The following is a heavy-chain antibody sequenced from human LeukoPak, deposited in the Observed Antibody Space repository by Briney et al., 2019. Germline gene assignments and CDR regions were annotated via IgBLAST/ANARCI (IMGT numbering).Heavy chain of an antibody. CDR2: IYYSGST. J-gene: IGHJ5*02. CDR3: ARHRKSRFGKQLNP. Sequence: SETLSLTCTVSGGSISSYYWSWIRQPPGKGLEWIGYIYYSGSTSYNPSLKSRVTISVDTSKNQFSLKLSSVTAADTAVYYCARHRKSRFGKQLNPWGQGTLVTVSS. CDR1: GGSISSYY. D-gene: IGHD3-10*01. V-gene: IGHV4-59*08.